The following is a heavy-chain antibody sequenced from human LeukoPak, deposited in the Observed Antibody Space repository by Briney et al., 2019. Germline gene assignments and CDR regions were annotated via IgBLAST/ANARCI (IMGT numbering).Heavy chain of an antibody. D-gene: IGHD6-19*01. J-gene: IGHJ3*02. V-gene: IGHV1-2*02. CDR3: ARGSSGWNGDDAFDI. CDR1: GYTFTGYY. Sequence: PGESLKVSCKASGYTFTGYYMHWVRQAPGQGLEWMGWINPNSGGTNYAQKFQGRVTMTRDTSISTAYMELSRLRSDDTAVYYCARGSSGWNGDDAFDIWGQGTMVTVSS. CDR2: INPNSGGT.